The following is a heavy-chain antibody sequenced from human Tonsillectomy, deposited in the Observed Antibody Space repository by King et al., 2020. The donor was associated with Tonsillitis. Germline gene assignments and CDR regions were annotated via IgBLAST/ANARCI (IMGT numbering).Heavy chain of an antibody. J-gene: IGHJ2*01. D-gene: IGHD2-2*01. Sequence: QVQLQQWGAGLLKPSETLSLTCAVYGGSFSGYHWSWIRQPPGKGLEWIGEINHSGSTNYNPSLKSRVTISIDTSKNQFSLKLSSVTAADTAVYYCARVDIVVVPATLSYFDLWGRGTLVTVSS. CDR2: INHSGST. CDR1: GGSFSGYH. V-gene: IGHV4-34*01. CDR3: ARVDIVVVPATLSYFDL.